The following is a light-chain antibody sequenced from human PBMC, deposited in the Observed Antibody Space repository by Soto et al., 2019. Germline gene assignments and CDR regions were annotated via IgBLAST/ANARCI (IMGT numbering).Light chain of an antibody. J-gene: IGKJ5*01. CDR3: MQCLQDSSVT. CDR1: QSLLHSNGYTY. CDR2: LTS. V-gene: IGKV2-28*01. Sequence: DIVMTQSPLSLPVTPGEPASISCRSSQSLLHSNGYTYLDWYLQKPGQSPQLLIYLTSIRASGVPDRFSGSGSGTHFTLKISRVEAEDVGIYYCMQCLQDSSVTFGQGTRLEIK.